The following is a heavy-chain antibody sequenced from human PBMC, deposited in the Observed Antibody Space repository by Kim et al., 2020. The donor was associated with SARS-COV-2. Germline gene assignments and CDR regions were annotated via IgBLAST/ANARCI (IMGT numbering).Heavy chain of an antibody. CDR1: GFSVSTND. J-gene: IGHJ6*02. CDR3: SRRLLCFGYNVVDF. CDR2: IFGSGTT. D-gene: IGHD1-1*01. V-gene: IGHV3-53*01. Sequence: GGSLRLSWAASGFSVSTNDMSWVRQAPGKGLEWVATIFGSGTTYFDASSKGRFTISCNNSKNTLYLQMNSLRPADTAAYHCSRRLLCFGYNVVDFWGQG.